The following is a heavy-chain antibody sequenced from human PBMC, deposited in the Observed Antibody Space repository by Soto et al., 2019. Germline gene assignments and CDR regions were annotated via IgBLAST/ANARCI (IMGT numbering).Heavy chain of an antibody. CDR1: GYTFTGYY. CDR2: INPNSGGT. Sequence: ASVKVSFKASGYTFTGYYMHWLRQAPGQGLEWMGWINPNSGGTNYAQKFQGRVTMTRDTSISTAYMELSRLRSDDTAVYYCARDFRTTIFGVVPFWFDPWGQGTLVTVSS. D-gene: IGHD3-3*01. V-gene: IGHV1-2*02. J-gene: IGHJ5*02. CDR3: ARDFRTTIFGVVPFWFDP.